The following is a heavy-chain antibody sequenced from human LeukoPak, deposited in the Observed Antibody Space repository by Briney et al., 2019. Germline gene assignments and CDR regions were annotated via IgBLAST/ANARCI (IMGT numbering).Heavy chain of an antibody. V-gene: IGHV3-21*01. J-gene: IGHJ4*02. CDR3: ARRDEQWLPPSDY. CDR1: GFTFNSYS. D-gene: IGHD6-19*01. Sequence: PGGSLRLSCAASGFTFNSYSMNWVRQAPGKGLEWVSSISSSSSYIYYADSVKGRFTISRDNAKNSLYLQMNSLRAEDTAVYYCARRDEQWLPPSDYWGQGTLVTISS. CDR2: ISSSSSYI.